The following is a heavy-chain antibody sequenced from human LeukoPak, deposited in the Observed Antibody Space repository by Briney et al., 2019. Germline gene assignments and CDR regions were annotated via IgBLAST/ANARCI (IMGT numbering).Heavy chain of an antibody. CDR3: ATGYSSGWYRGAWYFDL. D-gene: IGHD6-19*01. Sequence: ASVKVSCKASGGTFSSYAISWVRQAPGQGLEWMGGIIPIFGTANYAQKFQGRVTITADKSTSTAYMELSSLRSEDTAVYYCATGYSSGWYRGAWYFDLWGRGTLVTVSS. J-gene: IGHJ2*01. CDR2: IIPIFGTA. V-gene: IGHV1-69*06. CDR1: GGTFSSYA.